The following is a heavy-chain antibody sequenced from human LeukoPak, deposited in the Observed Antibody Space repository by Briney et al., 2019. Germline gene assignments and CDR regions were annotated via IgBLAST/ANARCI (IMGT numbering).Heavy chain of an antibody. D-gene: IGHD1-1*01. CDR1: GGSISSSNW. CDR2: IYHSGST. V-gene: IGHV4-4*02. CDR3: ARASGGERTNFDY. J-gene: IGHJ4*02. Sequence: SSETLSLTCAVSGGSISSSNWWSWVRQPPGKGLEWIGEIYHSGSTNYNPSLKSRVTISVDKSKNQLSLKLSSVTAADTAVYYCARASGGERTNFDYWGQGTLVTVSS.